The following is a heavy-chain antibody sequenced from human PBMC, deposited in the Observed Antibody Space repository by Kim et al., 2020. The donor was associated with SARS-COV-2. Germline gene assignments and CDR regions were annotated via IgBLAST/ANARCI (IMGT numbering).Heavy chain of an antibody. Sequence: GGSLRLSCAASGFTFSSYGMHWVRQAPGKGLEWVAVISYDGSNKYYADSVKGRFTISRDNSKNTLYLQMNSLRAEDTAVYYCAKDLGAITSCPEFDYWG. D-gene: IGHD2-2*01. CDR2: ISYDGSNK. CDR3: AKDLGAITSCPEFDY. J-gene: IGHJ4*01. V-gene: IGHV3-30*18. CDR1: GFTFSSYG.